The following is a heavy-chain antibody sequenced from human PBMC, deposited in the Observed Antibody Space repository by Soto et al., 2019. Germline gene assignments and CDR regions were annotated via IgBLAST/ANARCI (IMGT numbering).Heavy chain of an antibody. J-gene: IGHJ5*02. CDR3: ARLEGDIVVVPAANNWFDP. V-gene: IGHV4-39*01. Sequence: QLQLQESGPGLVKPSETLSLTCTVSGGSISRSSYYWGWVRQPPGKGLEWIGSIYYIGSTYYNPSLKSRVTISVDTSKNQFSLKLSSVTAADTAVYYCARLEGDIVVVPAANNWFDPWGQGTLVTVSS. CDR2: IYYIGST. D-gene: IGHD2-2*01. CDR1: GGSISRSSYY.